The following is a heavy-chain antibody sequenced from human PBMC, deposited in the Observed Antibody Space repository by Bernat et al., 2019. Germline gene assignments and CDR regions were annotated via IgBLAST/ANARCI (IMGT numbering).Heavy chain of an antibody. J-gene: IGHJ5*02. CDR2: ISSSSSYT. V-gene: IGHV3-11*05. Sequence: QVQLVESGGGLVKPGGSLRLSCAASGFTFSDYYMSWIRQAPGKGLEWVSYISSSSSYTNYADSVKGRFTNSRDNAKNSLYLQMNSLRAENTAVYYCARESADYDGSGSYEGFPFDPWGQGTLVTVSS. CDR1: GFTFSDYY. D-gene: IGHD3-10*01. CDR3: ARESADYDGSGSYEGFPFDP.